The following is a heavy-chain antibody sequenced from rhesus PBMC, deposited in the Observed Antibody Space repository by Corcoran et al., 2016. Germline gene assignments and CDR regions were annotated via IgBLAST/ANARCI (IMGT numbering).Heavy chain of an antibody. CDR3: ARRPGGYFDY. CDR1: GGSISSSNW. J-gene: IGHJ4*01. CDR2: IGGSSCST. Sequence: QVQLQESGPGLVKSSETLSLTCAVSGGSISSSNWWSWIRQPPGKGLEWIGNIGGSSCSTYYTPALKSRVTISKDTSKNQFSLKLSSVTAADTAVYYCARRPGGYFDYWGQGVLVTVSS. V-gene: IGHV4-65*02. D-gene: IGHD6-13*01.